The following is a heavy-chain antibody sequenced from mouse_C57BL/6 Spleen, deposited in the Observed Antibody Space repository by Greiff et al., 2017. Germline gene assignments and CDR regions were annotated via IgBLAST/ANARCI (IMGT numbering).Heavy chain of an antibody. Sequence: EVKLMESGPELVKPGASVQISCKASGYSFTGYYMNWVKQSPEKSLEWIGEINPSTGGTTYNQKFKAKATLTVDKSSSTAYMQLKSLTSEDSAVYYCARNWDGYFDYWGQGTTLTVSS. J-gene: IGHJ2*01. CDR1: GYSFTGYY. V-gene: IGHV1-42*01. CDR3: ARNWDGYFDY. CDR2: INPSTGGT. D-gene: IGHD4-1*01.